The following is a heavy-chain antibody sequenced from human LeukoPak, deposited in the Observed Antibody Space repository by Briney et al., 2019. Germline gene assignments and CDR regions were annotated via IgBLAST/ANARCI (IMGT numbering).Heavy chain of an antibody. CDR1: VGSISRYY. CDR2: IYYSWST. V-gene: IGHV4-59*08. D-gene: IGHD3-10*01. Sequence: SETLSLTCIVSVGSISRYYWSWIRQPPGKGLEGIGYIYYSWSTNYNPPLTRRVSKSVSTSKNQLSLPVSSVTAAETAVYYCARHGHRYYYGSGSSAYYFDYWGQGTLVTVSS. J-gene: IGHJ4*02. CDR3: ARHGHRYYYGSGSSAYYFDY.